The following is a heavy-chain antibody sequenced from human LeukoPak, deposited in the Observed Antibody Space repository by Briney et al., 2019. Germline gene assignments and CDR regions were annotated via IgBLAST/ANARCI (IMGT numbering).Heavy chain of an antibody. CDR2: ISSNGGST. J-gene: IGHJ4*02. D-gene: IGHD6-13*01. V-gene: IGHV3-64D*06. Sequence: GVSLRLSCSASGFTFSSYAMHWVRQAPGKGLEYVSAISSNGGSTYYADSVEGRFTISRDNSKNTLYLQMSTLRAEDTTVYYCVAAAAGTFFDYWGQGTLVTASS. CDR1: GFTFSSYA. CDR3: VAAAAGTFFDY.